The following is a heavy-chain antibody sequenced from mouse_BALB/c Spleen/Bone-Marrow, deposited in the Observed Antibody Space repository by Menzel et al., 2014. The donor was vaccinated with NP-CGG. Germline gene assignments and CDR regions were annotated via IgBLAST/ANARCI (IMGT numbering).Heavy chain of an antibody. D-gene: IGHD1-1*01. Sequence: VQLQQSGAEVVKPGVSVKVSCKASGYTFTNYWMQWVRQRPGQGLEWIGEIEPSDSYTNYNQDFKGKATLTVDESSSTAYMQRSSLTSEDSAFYYCARGRTTVVSDYWGQGTSLTVSS. CDR3: ARGRTTVVSDY. CDR2: IEPSDSYT. J-gene: IGHJ2*02. V-gene: IGHV1-69*02. CDR1: GYTFTNYW.